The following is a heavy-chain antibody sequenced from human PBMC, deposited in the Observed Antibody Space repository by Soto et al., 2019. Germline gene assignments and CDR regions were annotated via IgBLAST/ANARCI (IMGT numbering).Heavy chain of an antibody. Sequence: GGSLRLSCAASGFTFSSYSMNWVRQAPGKGLEWVSYISSSSSTIYYADSVKGRFTISRDNAKNSLYLQMNSLRAEDTAVYYCARTSPGDYDILTGYLDYYYYYMDVWGKGTTVTVSS. D-gene: IGHD3-9*01. CDR3: ARTSPGDYDILTGYLDYYYYYMDV. J-gene: IGHJ6*03. V-gene: IGHV3-48*01. CDR1: GFTFSSYS. CDR2: ISSSSSTI.